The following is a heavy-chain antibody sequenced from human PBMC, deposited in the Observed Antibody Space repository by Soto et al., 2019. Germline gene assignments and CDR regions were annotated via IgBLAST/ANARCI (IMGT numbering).Heavy chain of an antibody. CDR1: GYTFTSYG. CDR2: ISAYNGNT. D-gene: IGHD3-16*02. J-gene: IGHJ4*02. V-gene: IGHV1-18*01. Sequence: ASVKVSCKASGYTFTSYGISWVRQAPGQGLEWMGWISAYNGNTNYAQKLQGRVTMTTDTSTSTAYMELRSLRSDDTAVYYCARDQGYDYIWGSYRRNYYFDYWGQGTLVTVSS. CDR3: ARDQGYDYIWGSYRRNYYFDY.